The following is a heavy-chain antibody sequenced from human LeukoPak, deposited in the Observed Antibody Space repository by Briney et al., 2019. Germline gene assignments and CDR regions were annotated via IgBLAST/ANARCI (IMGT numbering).Heavy chain of an antibody. CDR2: ISYDGSIK. Sequence: GGSLRLSCAASGFTFSSYGMHWVRQAPGKGLEWVAVISYDGSIKYYADSVKGRFTISRDNSKNTLYLQMNSLRAEDTAVYYCAKDPGYSSGWYHAFDIWGQGTMVTVSS. CDR1: GFTFSSYG. J-gene: IGHJ3*02. V-gene: IGHV3-30*18. CDR3: AKDPGYSSGWYHAFDI. D-gene: IGHD6-19*01.